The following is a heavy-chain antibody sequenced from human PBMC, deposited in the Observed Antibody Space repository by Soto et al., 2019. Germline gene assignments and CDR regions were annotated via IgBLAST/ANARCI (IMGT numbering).Heavy chain of an antibody. CDR2: INHSGST. CDR3: ARLMVRGVSSRYYYYYGMDV. Sequence: QVQLQQWGAGLLKPSETLSLTCAVYGGSFSGYYWSWIRQPPGKGLEWIGEINHSGSTNYNPSLKSRVIISVDTSKNQFSLKLSSVTAADTAVYYCARLMVRGVSSRYYYYYGMDVWGQGTTVTVSS. D-gene: IGHD3-10*01. CDR1: GGSFSGYY. V-gene: IGHV4-34*01. J-gene: IGHJ6*02.